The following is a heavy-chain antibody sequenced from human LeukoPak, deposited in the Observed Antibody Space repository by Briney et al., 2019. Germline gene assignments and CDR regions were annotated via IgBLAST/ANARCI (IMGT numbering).Heavy chain of an antibody. CDR3: ARGLADYFDY. Sequence: PGGSLRLSCAASGFTFTNYWMSWVRQAPGKGLEWVSSISSSSSYIYYADSVKGRFTISRDNAKNSLYLQMNSLRAEDTSVYYCARGLADYFDYWGQGTLVTVSS. J-gene: IGHJ4*02. D-gene: IGHD6-19*01. CDR2: ISSSSSYI. CDR1: GFTFTNYW. V-gene: IGHV3-21*01.